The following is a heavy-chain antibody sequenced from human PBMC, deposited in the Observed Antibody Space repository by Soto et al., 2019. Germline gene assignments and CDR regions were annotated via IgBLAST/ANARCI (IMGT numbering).Heavy chain of an antibody. D-gene: IGHD2-21*02. CDR1: GFTFSSYG. J-gene: IGHJ4*02. Sequence: GGSLRLSCAASGFTFSSYGMHWVRQAPGKGLEWVAVISYDGSNKYYADSVKGRFTISRDNSKNTLYLQMNSLRAEDTAVYYCAKDRVGGGDCYPLVVCDYFDYWGQGTLVTVSS. V-gene: IGHV3-30*18. CDR3: AKDRVGGGDCYPLVVCDYFDY. CDR2: ISYDGSNK.